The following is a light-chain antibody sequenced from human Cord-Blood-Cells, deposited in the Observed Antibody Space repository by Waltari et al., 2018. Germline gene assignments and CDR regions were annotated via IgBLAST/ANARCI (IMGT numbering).Light chain of an antibody. Sequence: QSALTQPPSASGSPGQSVTIPCTGTSSGVGGYNYVSWYQQHPGKAPKLMIYEVSKRPSGVPDRFSGSKSGNTASLTVSGLQAEDEADYYCSSYAGSNIVVFGGGTKLTVL. CDR3: SSYAGSNIVV. J-gene: IGLJ2*01. CDR1: SSGVGGYNY. CDR2: EVS. V-gene: IGLV2-8*01.